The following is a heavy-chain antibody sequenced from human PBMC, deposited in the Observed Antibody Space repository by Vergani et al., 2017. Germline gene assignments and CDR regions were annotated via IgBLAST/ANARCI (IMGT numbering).Heavy chain of an antibody. V-gene: IGHV3-23*01. CDR1: GFTFSSYG. CDR2: ISGSGGST. Sequence: EVQLLESGGGLVQPGGSLRLSCAASGFTFSSYGMSWVRQAPGKGLEWVSAISGSGGSTYYADSVKGRFTISRDNSKNTLYLQMNSLRAEDTAVYDCAKDRRIVVVMTFDYWGQGTLVTVSS. J-gene: IGHJ4*02. CDR3: AKDRRIVVVMTFDY. D-gene: IGHD3-22*01.